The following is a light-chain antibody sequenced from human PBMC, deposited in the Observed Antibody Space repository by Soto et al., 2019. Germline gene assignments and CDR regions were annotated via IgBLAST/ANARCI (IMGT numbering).Light chain of an antibody. CDR3: QQRSTGYT. J-gene: IGKJ2*01. Sequence: EIVLTQSPATLSLSPRERATLSCRASQSVSSYLAWYQQKPGRAPRLLIYDASNRATGIPARFSGSGSGTDFTLTISSLEPEDFAVYYCQQRSTGYTFGQGTKLEIK. CDR1: QSVSSY. CDR2: DAS. V-gene: IGKV3-11*01.